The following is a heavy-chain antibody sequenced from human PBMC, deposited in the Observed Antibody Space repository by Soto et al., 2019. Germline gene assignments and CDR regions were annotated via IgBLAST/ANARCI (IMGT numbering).Heavy chain of an antibody. CDR3: ARWMVAATLGGMDV. V-gene: IGHV1-2*04. Sequence: ASVKVSCKASGYTFTGYYIHWVRQAPGQGLEWMGWINPNSGGTNYAQKFQGWVTMTRDTSISTAYMELSRLRSDDTAVYYCARWMVAATLGGMDVWGQGTTVTVSS. J-gene: IGHJ6*02. CDR1: GYTFTGYY. D-gene: IGHD2-15*01. CDR2: INPNSGGT.